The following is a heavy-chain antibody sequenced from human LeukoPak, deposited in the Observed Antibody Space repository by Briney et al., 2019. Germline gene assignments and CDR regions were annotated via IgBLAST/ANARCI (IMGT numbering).Heavy chain of an antibody. CDR1: GGSISSYY. J-gene: IGHJ6*03. D-gene: IGHD5-18*01. CDR2: IQSSGST. V-gene: IGHV4-4*09. CDR3: ARMVSSPGDMDV. Sequence: SETLSLTCTVSGGSISSYYWSWIRQPPGKGLEWIGYIQSSGSTKDNPSLKSRVTISVDTSKNQFSLKLSSVTAADTAVYYCARMVSSPGDMDVWGKGTTVTVSS.